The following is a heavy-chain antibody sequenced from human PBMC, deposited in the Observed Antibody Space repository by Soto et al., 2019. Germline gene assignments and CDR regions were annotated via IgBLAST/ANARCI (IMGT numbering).Heavy chain of an antibody. V-gene: IGHV4-59*08. CDR1: GGSIRSYC. CDR2: ICNSGTT. CDR3: AGGGSRVVATRRLMGV. Sequence: QVQLQESGPTLVKPSETLSLTCTVSGGSIRSYCWTWLRQPPGEGLEWIGCICNSGTTNYTPSLKSRVAISIDPQKSHSSLQPSSVTVADTAFYDCAGGGSRVVATRRLMGVWGKGTTVTVSS. J-gene: IGHJ6*03. D-gene: IGHD2-2*01.